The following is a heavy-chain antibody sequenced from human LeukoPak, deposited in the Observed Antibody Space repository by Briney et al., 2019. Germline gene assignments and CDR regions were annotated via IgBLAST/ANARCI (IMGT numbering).Heavy chain of an antibody. Sequence: PGGSLRLSCAASGFTFNTYSMNWGRQAPGKGLEWVSYISSGSSTIYYADSVKGRFTISRDNAKNSLYLQMNSLRDEDTAVYYCARGNWAFDYWGQGTLVTVSS. CDR3: ARGNWAFDY. V-gene: IGHV3-48*02. J-gene: IGHJ4*02. CDR2: ISSGSSTI. CDR1: GFTFNTYS. D-gene: IGHD7-27*01.